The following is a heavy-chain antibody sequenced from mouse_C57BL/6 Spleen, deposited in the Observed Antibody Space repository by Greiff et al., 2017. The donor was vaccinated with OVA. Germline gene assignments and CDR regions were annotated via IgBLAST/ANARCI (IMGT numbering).Heavy chain of an antibody. V-gene: IGHV1-52*01. Sequence: QVQLQQPGAELVRPGSSVKLSCKASGYTFTSYWMHWVKQRPIQGLEWIGNIDPSDSETHYNQKFKDKATLTVDKSSSTAYMQLSSLTSEDSAVYYCRIYDGYYRTYYFDYWGQGTTLTVSS. J-gene: IGHJ2*01. CDR2: IDPSDSET. D-gene: IGHD2-3*01. CDR1: GYTFTSYW. CDR3: RIYDGYYRTYYFDY.